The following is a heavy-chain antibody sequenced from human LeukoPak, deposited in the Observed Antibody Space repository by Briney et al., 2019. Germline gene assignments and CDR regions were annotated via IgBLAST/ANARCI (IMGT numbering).Heavy chain of an antibody. CDR1: GFTFSNSA. V-gene: IGHV3-21*01. CDR3: ARDRGAYCGGDCYLGFDY. Sequence: GGSLRLSCAASGFTFSNSAMHWVRQAPGKGLEWVSSIAGSSGYISYADSVKGRFTISRDNAKKSLYLQMTSLTAEDTAVYYCARDRGAYCGGDCYLGFDYWGRGTLVTVSS. D-gene: IGHD2-21*02. CDR2: IAGSSGYI. J-gene: IGHJ4*01.